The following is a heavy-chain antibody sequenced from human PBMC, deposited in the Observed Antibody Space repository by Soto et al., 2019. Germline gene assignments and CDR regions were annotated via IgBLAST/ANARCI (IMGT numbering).Heavy chain of an antibody. J-gene: IGHJ4*02. Sequence: EVQLVESGGGLVQPGGSLRLSCAVSEFTFSSYSMNWVRQAPGKGLEWVSYISSSSSTIYYADSVRGRFTISRDNAKNSLYLQMNSLRDEDTAVYYCASGVVVAASYWGQGTLVTVSS. CDR2: ISSSSSTI. CDR3: ASGVVVAASY. D-gene: IGHD2-15*01. CDR1: EFTFSSYS. V-gene: IGHV3-48*02.